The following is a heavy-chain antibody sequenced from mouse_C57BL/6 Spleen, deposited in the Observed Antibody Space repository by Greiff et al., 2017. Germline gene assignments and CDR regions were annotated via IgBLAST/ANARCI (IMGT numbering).Heavy chain of an antibody. J-gene: IGHJ1*03. V-gene: IGHV1-81*01. CDR3: ASSPYDSSYWYFDV. CDR2: IYPRSGNT. D-gene: IGHD1-1*01. CDR1: GYTFTSYG. Sequence: QVQLQESGAELARPGASVKLSCKASGYTFTSYGISWVKQRTGQGLEWIGEIYPRSGNTYYNEKFKGQATLTADKSSSTAYMELRSLTSEDSAVYFSASSPYDSSYWYFDVWGTGTTVTVSS.